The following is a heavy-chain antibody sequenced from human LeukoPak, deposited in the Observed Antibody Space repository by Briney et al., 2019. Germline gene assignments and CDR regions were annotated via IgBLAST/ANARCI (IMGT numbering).Heavy chain of an antibody. Sequence: AGGSLRLSCAASGFTVSSNHMSWVRQAPGKGLEWVSVIYSGGGTDYADSVKGRFTISRGNSKNTLYLQKDSLRAEDTAVYHCARGPAGYNWGQGTLVTVSS. CDR3: ARGPAGYN. V-gene: IGHV3-53*01. J-gene: IGHJ4*02. D-gene: IGHD1-1*01. CDR2: IYSGGGT. CDR1: GFTVSSNH.